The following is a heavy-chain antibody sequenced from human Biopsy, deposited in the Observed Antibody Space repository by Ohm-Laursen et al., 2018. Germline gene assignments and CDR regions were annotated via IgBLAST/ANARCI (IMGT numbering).Heavy chain of an antibody. V-gene: IGHV3-21*01. CDR3: ARSRGSSGIATIYYYGMDV. D-gene: IGHD3-10*01. CDR2: ISSSSDNI. J-gene: IGHJ6*02. CDR1: GFTLSSYS. Sequence: SLSLSCAASGFTLSSYSMNWVRQTPGKGLEWVPTISSSSDNIYYVDSVKSRFTISRDNAKNSLYLQMNSLRAEDTAVYYCARSRGSSGIATIYYYGMDVWGQGTTVTVSS.